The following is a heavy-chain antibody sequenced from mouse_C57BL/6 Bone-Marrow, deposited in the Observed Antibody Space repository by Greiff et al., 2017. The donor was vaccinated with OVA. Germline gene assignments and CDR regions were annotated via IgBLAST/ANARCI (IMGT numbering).Heavy chain of an antibody. Sequence: EVQLQQSGPELVKPGASVKIPCKASGYTFTDYNMDWVKQSHGKSLEWIGDINPNNGGTIYNQKFKGKATLTVDKSSSTAYMELRSLTSEDTAVYYCARRHYYSNPYYAMDYWGQGTSVTVSS. D-gene: IGHD2-5*01. CDR1: GYTFTDYN. J-gene: IGHJ4*01. CDR3: ARRHYYSNPYYAMDY. CDR2: INPNNGGT. V-gene: IGHV1-18*01.